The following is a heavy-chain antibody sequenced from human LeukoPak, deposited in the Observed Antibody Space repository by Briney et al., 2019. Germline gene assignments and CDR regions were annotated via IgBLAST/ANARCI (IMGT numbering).Heavy chain of an antibody. Sequence: GGSLRLSCAVSGFTFSSYAMSWVRRAPGKGLEWVSAVSGTGGNTYDAVPVKGRFSISRDNSKKTLFLQMNSLRAEDTAVYYCAKGLNSYDSSGYPSWGQGTLVTVSS. J-gene: IGHJ4*02. D-gene: IGHD3-22*01. CDR2: VSGTGGNT. CDR3: AKGLNSYDSSGYPS. V-gene: IGHV3-23*01. CDR1: GFTFSSYA.